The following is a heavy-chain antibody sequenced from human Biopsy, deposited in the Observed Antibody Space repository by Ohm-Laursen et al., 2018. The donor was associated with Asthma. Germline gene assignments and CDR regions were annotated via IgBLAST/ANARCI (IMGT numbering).Heavy chain of an antibody. CDR3: AKRRGYSGHDNDY. D-gene: IGHD5-12*01. CDR2: ISYDGNHK. V-gene: IGHV3-30*18. J-gene: IGHJ4*02. Sequence: SLRLSCAAFGFTFSTSWMTWVRQAPGKGLEWVAVISYDGNHKFYEDSVKGRFTISRDNSKNTPYLQMNSLRTEDTAVYYCAKRRGYSGHDNDYWGQGTLVIVSP. CDR1: GFTFSTSW.